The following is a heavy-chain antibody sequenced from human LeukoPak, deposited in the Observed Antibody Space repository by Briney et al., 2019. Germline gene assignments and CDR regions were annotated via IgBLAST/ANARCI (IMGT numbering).Heavy chain of an antibody. V-gene: IGHV3-23*01. CDR2: ISGTGGTI. D-gene: IGHD3-10*01. J-gene: IGHJ4*02. CDR3: AKEFGSWVDY. CDR1: GFTFSSCA. Sequence: PGGSLRLSCAASGFTFSSCAMHWVRQAPGKGLEWVSGISGTGGTIYYVDSVKGRFIISRDNSKNTLYLHMSSLRAEDTAIYYCAKEFGSWVDYWGQGTLVTVSS.